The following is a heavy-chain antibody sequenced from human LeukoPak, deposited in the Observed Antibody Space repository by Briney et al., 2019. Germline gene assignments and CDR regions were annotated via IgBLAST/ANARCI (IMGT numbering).Heavy chain of an antibody. V-gene: IGHV1-69*13. CDR2: IIPIFGTA. CDR3: ARVRGGDYYDSSGYSDY. Sequence: SVKVSCKASGGTFSSYAISWVRQAPGQGLEWMGGIIPIFGTANYAQKFQGRVTITADESTSTAYMELSSLRSEDTAVYYCARVRGGDYYDSSGYSDYWGQGTLVTVSS. J-gene: IGHJ4*02. D-gene: IGHD3-22*01. CDR1: GGTFSSYA.